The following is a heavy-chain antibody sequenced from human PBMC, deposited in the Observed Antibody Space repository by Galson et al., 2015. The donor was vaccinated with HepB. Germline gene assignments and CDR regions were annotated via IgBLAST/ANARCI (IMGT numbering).Heavy chain of an antibody. CDR2: TSSSGSTI. CDR1: GFTFSFYS. V-gene: IGHV3-48*01. Sequence: SLRLSCAASGFTFSFYSINWVRQAPGKGLEWVSYTSSSGSTIYYADSVKGRFTISRDNAKNPLYLQMNSLRAEDTAVYYCVVATIHYYFDYWGQGTLVTVSS. J-gene: IGHJ4*02. D-gene: IGHD5-12*01. CDR3: VVATIHYYFDY.